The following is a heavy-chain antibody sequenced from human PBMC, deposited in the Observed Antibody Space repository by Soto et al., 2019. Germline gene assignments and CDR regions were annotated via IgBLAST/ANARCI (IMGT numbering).Heavy chain of an antibody. J-gene: IGHJ6*02. D-gene: IGHD2-2*01. CDR1: GYSFTSYW. V-gene: IGHV5-51*01. CDR2: IYPGDSDT. Sequence: LKISCKGSGYSFTSYWIGWVRQMPGKGLEWMGIIYPGDSDTRYSPSFQGQVTISADKSISTAYLQWSSLKASDTAMYYCARQDIVVVPAADRLDNYYYYYGMDVWGQGTTVTVSS. CDR3: ARQDIVVVPAADRLDNYYYYYGMDV.